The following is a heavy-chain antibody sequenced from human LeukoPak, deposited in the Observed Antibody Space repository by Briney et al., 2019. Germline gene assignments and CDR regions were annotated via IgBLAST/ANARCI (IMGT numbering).Heavy chain of an antibody. CDR2: ISSSSSTI. CDR3: ARVLCSSTSYSPFDY. CDR1: GFTFSSYS. J-gene: IGHJ4*02. Sequence: PGGSLRLSCAASGFTFSSYSMNWVRQAPGKGLEWVSYISSSSSTIYYAVSVKGRFTISRDNAKNSLYLQMNSLRAEDTAVYYCARVLCSSTSYSPFDYWGQGTLVTVSS. V-gene: IGHV3-48*01. D-gene: IGHD2-2*01.